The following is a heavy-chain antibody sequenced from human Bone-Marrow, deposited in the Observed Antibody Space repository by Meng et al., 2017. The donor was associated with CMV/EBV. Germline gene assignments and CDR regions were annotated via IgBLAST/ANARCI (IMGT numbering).Heavy chain of an antibody. J-gene: IGHJ5*02. V-gene: IGHV1-69*05. CDR3: ARGPWGEMATISMFVA. Sequence: SVKVSCKASGGTFSSYAISWVRQAPGQGLEWMGGIIPIFGTANYAQTFQGRVTITTDESTSTAYMELSSLRSEDTAVYYCARGPWGEMATISMFVAWGQGTLVTVSS. CDR2: IIPIFGTA. CDR1: GGTFSSYA. D-gene: IGHD5-24*01.